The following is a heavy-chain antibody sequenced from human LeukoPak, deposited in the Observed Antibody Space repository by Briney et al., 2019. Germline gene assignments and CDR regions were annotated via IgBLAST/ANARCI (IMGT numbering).Heavy chain of an antibody. Sequence: GASVKVSCKASGYTFTSYAMHWVRQAPGQRLEWMGWINAGNGNTKYSQKFQGRVTITRDTSASTAYMELSSLRSEDTAVYYCARVAEDSSSSGDFQHWGQGTLVTVSS. V-gene: IGHV1-3*01. J-gene: IGHJ1*01. CDR1: GYTFTSYA. CDR3: ARVAEDSSSSGDFQH. D-gene: IGHD6-6*01. CDR2: INAGNGNT.